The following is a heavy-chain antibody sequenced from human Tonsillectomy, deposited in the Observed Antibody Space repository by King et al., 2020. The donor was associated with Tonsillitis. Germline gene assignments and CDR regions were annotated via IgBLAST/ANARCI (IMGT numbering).Heavy chain of an antibody. CDR2: IYYSGST. D-gene: IGHD6-19*01. Sequence: QLQESGPGLVKPSETLSLTCTVSGGSISSSSYYWGWIRQPPGKGPEWIGSIYYSGSTYYNPSLKSRVTISVDTSQNQFSLKLSSVTAADTAVYYCARIVGGAVAGIDYWGQGTLVTVSS. CDR1: GGSISSSSYY. CDR3: ARIVGGAVAGIDY. V-gene: IGHV4-39*01. J-gene: IGHJ4*02.